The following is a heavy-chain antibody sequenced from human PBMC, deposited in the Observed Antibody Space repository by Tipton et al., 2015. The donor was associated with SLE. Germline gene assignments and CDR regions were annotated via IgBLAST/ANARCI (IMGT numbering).Heavy chain of an antibody. D-gene: IGHD5-12*01. J-gene: IGHJ4*02. CDR1: GGSFSGYH. CDR3: ARLNMATDF. V-gene: IGHV4-59*12. Sequence: TLSLTCTVFGGSFSGYHWNWIRQPPGKGLEWLGSVYYTGSAFYNPSLKSRLTLSVDTSMNQFSLNLSSVTVADTAVYYCARLNMATDFWGQGTLVTVSS. CDR2: VYYTGSA.